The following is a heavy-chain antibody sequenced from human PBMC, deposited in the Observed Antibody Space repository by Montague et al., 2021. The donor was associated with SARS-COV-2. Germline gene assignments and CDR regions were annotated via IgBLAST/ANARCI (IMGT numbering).Heavy chain of an antibody. CDR1: GGSISGYY. Sequence: SETLSLTCAVYGGSISGYYWSWIRQPPGKGLEWIGEINHSGSTNYNPSLKSRVTISVDTSKNQFSLKLSSVTAADTAVYYCARGSWHIVVVTAIRDGYYGMDVWGQGTMVTISS. CDR3: ARGSWHIVVVTAIRDGYYGMDV. CDR2: INHSGST. D-gene: IGHD2-21*02. V-gene: IGHV4-34*01. J-gene: IGHJ6*02.